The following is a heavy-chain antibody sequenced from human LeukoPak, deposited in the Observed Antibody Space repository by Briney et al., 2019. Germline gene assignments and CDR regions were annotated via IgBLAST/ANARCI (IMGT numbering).Heavy chain of an antibody. CDR3: ALSGYGSAGS. CDR1: GDSISSHS. Sequence: SETLSLTCTVSGDSISSHSRSWIRLPPGKGLEWIGYIHNSGSTNYNPSLKSRVTIAVDTSKNQFSLKLTSVTAADTAVYYCALSGYGSAGSWGQGVLVTVPS. J-gene: IGHJ5*02. D-gene: IGHD3-10*01. CDR2: IHNSGST. V-gene: IGHV4-59*11.